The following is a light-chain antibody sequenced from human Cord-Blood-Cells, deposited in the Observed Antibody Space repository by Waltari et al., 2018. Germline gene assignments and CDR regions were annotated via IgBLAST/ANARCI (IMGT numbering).Light chain of an antibody. CDR2: WAS. V-gene: IGKV4-1*01. J-gene: IGKJ3*01. Sequence: DIVMTQSPDSLAVPLGERATINCKSSRSVLYSSNNKNYLAWYQQKPGQPPKLLIYWASTRESGVPDRFSGSGSGTDFTLTISSLQAEDVAVYYCQQYYSTPFTFGPGTKVDIK. CDR3: QQYYSTPFT. CDR1: RSVLYSSNNKNY.